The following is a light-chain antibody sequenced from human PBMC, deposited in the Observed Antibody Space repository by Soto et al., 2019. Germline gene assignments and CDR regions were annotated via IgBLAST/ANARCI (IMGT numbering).Light chain of an antibody. CDR2: EVS. J-gene: IGLJ2*01. V-gene: IGLV2-14*01. Sequence: QCALTQPASVSGSPGQSITISCTGTSIGVGAYNYVYWYQQHPGKAPKLMIFEVSDRPSGVSNRFSGSKSGNTASLTISGLQAEDEADYYCSSYTSSNTLVFGGGTKLTVL. CDR1: SIGVGAYNY. CDR3: SSYTSSNTLV.